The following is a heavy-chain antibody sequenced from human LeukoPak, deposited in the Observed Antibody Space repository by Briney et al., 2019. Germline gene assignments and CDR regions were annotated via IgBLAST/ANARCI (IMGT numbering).Heavy chain of an antibody. V-gene: IGHV3-7*03. CDR1: GFTFSSYW. CDR2: IKQDGSEK. D-gene: IGHD3-3*01. CDR3: ARDRAYYDFWSGYYH. J-gene: IGHJ5*02. Sequence: GGSLRLSCAASGFTFSSYWMSWVRQAPGKGLEWVANIKQDGSEKYYVDSVKGRFTISRDNAKNSLYLQMNSLRAEDTAVYYCARDRAYYDFWSGYYHWGQGTLVTVSS.